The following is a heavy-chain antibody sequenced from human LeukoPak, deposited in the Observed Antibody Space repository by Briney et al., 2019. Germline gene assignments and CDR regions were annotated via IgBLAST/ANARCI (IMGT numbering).Heavy chain of an antibody. CDR1: GYTFTNYG. CDR3: ARDEQGGTTGGLGY. J-gene: IGHJ4*02. D-gene: IGHD4-17*01. Sequence: ASVKVSCKASGYTFTNYGIRWVRQAPGQGLEWMGWISAYNGNTNYAQKLQGRVTMTTDTSTSTAYLELNSLRSDDTAIYYCARDEQGGTTGGLGYWGQGTLVTVSS. CDR2: ISAYNGNT. V-gene: IGHV1-18*01.